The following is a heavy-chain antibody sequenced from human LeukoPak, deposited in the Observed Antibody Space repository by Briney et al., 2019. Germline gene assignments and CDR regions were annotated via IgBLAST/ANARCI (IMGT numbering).Heavy chain of an antibody. D-gene: IGHD5-24*01. CDR1: GGIFNSYV. V-gene: IGHV1-69*13. CDR3: ARRADMATIGVNYYYYYIDV. J-gene: IGHJ6*03. CDR2: IIPIFGTP. Sequence: SVKVSCKASGGIFNSYVISWVRQAPGQGLEWMGGIIPIFGTPNYAQKFQGRVTITADEATSTAYMELSSLRSEDTAMYYCARRADMATIGVNYYYYYIDVWGKGTAVTVSS.